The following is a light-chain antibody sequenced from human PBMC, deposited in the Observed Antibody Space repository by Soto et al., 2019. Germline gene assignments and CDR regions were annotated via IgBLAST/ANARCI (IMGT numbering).Light chain of an antibody. CDR2: DAS. J-gene: IGKJ2*01. CDR3: QQYT. V-gene: IGKV3-20*01. CDR1: QSVSSSY. Sequence: EIVLTQSPGTLSLSPGERATLSCRASQSVSSSYLAWYQQKPGQAPRLLMYDASSRATGIPDRFSGSGSGTDFTLTISRLEPEDFAVYYCQQYTFGQGTKLEIK.